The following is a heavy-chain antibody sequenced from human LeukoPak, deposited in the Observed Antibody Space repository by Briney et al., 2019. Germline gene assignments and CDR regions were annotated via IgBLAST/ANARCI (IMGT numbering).Heavy chain of an antibody. CDR1: GFTFSRYW. CDR3: ARDQGGSGPTTYDY. D-gene: IGHD6-19*01. V-gene: IGHV3-74*01. CDR2: INIDGSNT. Sequence: GGSLRLSCAASGFTFSRYWMHWVRQAPVKGLVWVSRINIDGSNTIYADSVKGRFTISRDNAKNTLYLQMNGPRAEDTAVYYCARDQGGSGPTTYDYWGQGTQVMVSS. J-gene: IGHJ4*02.